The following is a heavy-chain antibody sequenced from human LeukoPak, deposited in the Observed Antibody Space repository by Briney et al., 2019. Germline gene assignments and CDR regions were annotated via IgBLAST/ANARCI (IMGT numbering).Heavy chain of an antibody. CDR2: INTYNGNT. Sequence: GASVKVSCKVSGYTFINYGISWVRQAPGQGLEWMGWINTYNGNTDYAQKLQGRVTMTTDTSTSTAYMELRSLRSDDTAVYYCARWERGIWDYYYYMDVWGKGTTVTVSS. D-gene: IGHD1-26*01. CDR1: GYTFINYG. V-gene: IGHV1-18*01. CDR3: ARWERGIWDYYYYMDV. J-gene: IGHJ6*03.